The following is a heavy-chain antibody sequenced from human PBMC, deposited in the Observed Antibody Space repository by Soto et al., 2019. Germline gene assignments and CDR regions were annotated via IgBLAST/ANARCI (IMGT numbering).Heavy chain of an antibody. CDR2: IYPGDSDT. Sequence: GESLKISCKGSGYYFTNYWIAWVCQMPGKGLEYMGIIYPGDSDTRYSPSFRGQVTISADKSISTAYLQWSSLKASDTALYYCARAHRELATTAFDSWGLGTLVTVSS. J-gene: IGHJ4*02. CDR1: GYYFTNYW. CDR3: ARAHRELATTAFDS. D-gene: IGHD1-26*01. V-gene: IGHV5-51*01.